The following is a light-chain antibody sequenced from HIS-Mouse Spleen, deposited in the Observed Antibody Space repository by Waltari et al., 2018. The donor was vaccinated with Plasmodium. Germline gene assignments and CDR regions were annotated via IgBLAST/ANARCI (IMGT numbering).Light chain of an antibody. CDR1: QSISSY. Sequence: IQMTQSPSSLSASVGDRVTITCRASQSISSYLNWYQQKPGKAPKLLIYAASRLQSGVPSRFSGSGSGTDFTLTISSLQPEDFATYYCQQSHTFGQGTKLEIK. CDR3: QQSHT. J-gene: IGKJ2*01. CDR2: AAS. V-gene: IGKV1-39*01.